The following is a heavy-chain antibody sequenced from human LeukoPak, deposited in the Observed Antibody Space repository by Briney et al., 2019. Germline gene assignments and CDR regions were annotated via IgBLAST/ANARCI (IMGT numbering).Heavy chain of an antibody. Sequence: GGSLRLSCAASGFTFSSYAMSWVRQAPGKGLEWVSAIGSSGDSTYYADSVKGRFTISRDNSKNTLYLQMNSLRAEDTAVYYCARGGTYYDFWSGYSYYYGMDVWGQGTTVTVSS. CDR1: GFTFSSYA. J-gene: IGHJ6*02. D-gene: IGHD3-3*01. CDR3: ARGGTYYDFWSGYSYYYGMDV. V-gene: IGHV3-23*01. CDR2: IGSSGDST.